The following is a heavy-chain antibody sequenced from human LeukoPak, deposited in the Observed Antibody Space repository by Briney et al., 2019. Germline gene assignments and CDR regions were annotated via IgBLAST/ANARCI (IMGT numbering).Heavy chain of an antibody. Sequence: SETLSLTCVGSGYSISSGYYWGWIRQPPGKVQERIRSNFHSGSTYYTPPLKSRVTISVDTSKNQFSRKLSSVTAADTAVYYCARLGARFLDYWGQGTPVTVSS. D-gene: IGHD1-26*01. J-gene: IGHJ4*02. CDR3: ARLGARFLDY. CDR1: GYSISSGYY. V-gene: IGHV4-38-2*01. CDR2: NFHSGST.